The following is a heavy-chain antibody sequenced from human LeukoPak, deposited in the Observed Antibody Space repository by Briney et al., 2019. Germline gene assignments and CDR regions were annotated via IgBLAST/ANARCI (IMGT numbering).Heavy chain of an antibody. CDR1: GGSISSSSYY. CDR3: ARRTYDSRGACPYY. CDR2: IYYSGST. Sequence: PSETLSLTCTVSGGSISSSSYYWGWIRQPPGKGLEWIGSIYYSGSTYYNPSLKSRVTISVDTSKNQFSLKLSSVTAADTAVYYCARRTYDSRGACPYYWGQGTLVTVSS. V-gene: IGHV4-39*01. J-gene: IGHJ4*02. D-gene: IGHD3-22*01.